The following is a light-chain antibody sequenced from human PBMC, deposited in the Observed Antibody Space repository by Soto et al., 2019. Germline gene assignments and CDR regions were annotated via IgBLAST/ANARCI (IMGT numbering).Light chain of an antibody. Sequence: EIVLTQSPGTLSLSPGERATLSCRASQSVSSSYLAWYQQKPGQAPRLLIYGASSRATGIPDRFSVSGSGTYFTLTISRLEPEDFAVYYCQQYGSAPTCTFGQGTKVESK. J-gene: IGKJ1*01. CDR3: QQYGSAPTCT. CDR2: GAS. CDR1: QSVSSSY. V-gene: IGKV3-20*01.